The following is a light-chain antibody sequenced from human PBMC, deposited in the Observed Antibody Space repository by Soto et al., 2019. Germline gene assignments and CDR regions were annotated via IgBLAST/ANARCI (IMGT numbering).Light chain of an antibody. Sequence: QSVLTQPPSVSEAPGQRVTISCTGSSSNIGAGYEAHWYQQVPGKAPKLLIYENNNRPSGVPDRFSGSKSGTSASLAITGLQAEDEAEYYCQSYASSLSAYVFGTGTKLTVL. V-gene: IGLV1-40*01. CDR3: QSYASSLSAYV. J-gene: IGLJ1*01. CDR2: ENN. CDR1: SSNIGAGYE.